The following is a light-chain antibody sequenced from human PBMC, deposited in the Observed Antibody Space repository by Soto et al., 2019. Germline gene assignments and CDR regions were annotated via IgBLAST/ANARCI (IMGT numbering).Light chain of an antibody. Sequence: QSALTQPASVSGSPGQSITISCTGTSSDVGSYNLVSWYQQHPGKAPKLMIYEGSKRPSGVSNRFSGSKSGNTASLTISGIPAEDEADYYCCSYAGSSNFYVFGAGTKVTVL. CDR3: CSYAGSSNFYV. CDR1: SSDVGSYNL. J-gene: IGLJ1*01. V-gene: IGLV2-23*01. CDR2: EGS.